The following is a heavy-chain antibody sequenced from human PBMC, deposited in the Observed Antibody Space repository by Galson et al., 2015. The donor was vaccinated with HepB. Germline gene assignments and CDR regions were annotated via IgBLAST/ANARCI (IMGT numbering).Heavy chain of an antibody. D-gene: IGHD1-26*01. CDR2: IWYDGSKK. CDR3: ARDSNVGSYPGGLGV. J-gene: IGHJ6*02. Sequence: SLRLSCAASGFTFSSFGMHWVRQAPGKGLEWVAVIWYDGSKKYYADSVKGRLTISRDNSKNTLYLQMNSLRAEDTAVYYCARDSNVGSYPGGLGVWGQGTTVTVSS. V-gene: IGHV3-33*01. CDR1: GFTFSSFG.